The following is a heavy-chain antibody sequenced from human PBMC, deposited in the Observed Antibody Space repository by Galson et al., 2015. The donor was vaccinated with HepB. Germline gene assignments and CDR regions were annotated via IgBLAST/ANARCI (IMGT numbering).Heavy chain of an antibody. Sequence: SETLSLTCAVYGGSFSGYYWSWIRQPPGKGLEWIGEINHSGSTNYNPSLKSRVTISVDTSKNQFSLKLSSVTAADTAVYYCARGSVGTQLEKYYYYYYGMDVWGQGTTVTVSS. V-gene: IGHV4-34*01. CDR1: GGSFSGYY. D-gene: IGHD5-18*01. CDR3: ARGSVGTQLEKYYYYYYGMDV. J-gene: IGHJ6*02. CDR2: INHSGST.